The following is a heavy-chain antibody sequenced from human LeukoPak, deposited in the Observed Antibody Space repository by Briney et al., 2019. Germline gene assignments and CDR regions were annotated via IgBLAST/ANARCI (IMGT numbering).Heavy chain of an antibody. V-gene: IGHV5-51*01. J-gene: IGHJ4*02. CDR2: IYPGDSDT. D-gene: IGHD2-2*01. CDR3: AISYCSSTSCYLGYFDY. CDR1: GYSLTSYW. Sequence: GESLKISCKGSGYSLTSYWIGWVRQMPGKGLEWMGIIYPGDSDTRYSPSFQGQVTLSADKSISTAYLQWSSLKASDTAMYYCAISYCSSTSCYLGYFDYWGQGTLVTVSS.